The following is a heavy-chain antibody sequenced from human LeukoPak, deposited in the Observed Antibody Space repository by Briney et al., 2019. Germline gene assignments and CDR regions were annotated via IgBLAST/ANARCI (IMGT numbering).Heavy chain of an antibody. D-gene: IGHD6-19*01. Sequence: ASVKVSCKASGYTFTSYGISWVRQAPGQGLEWMGWISAYNGNTNYAQKLQGRVTMTTDTSTSTAYMELRSLRSDDKAVYYCARVSGYSSGWYRYYYYYYMDVWGKGTTVTVSS. CDR3: ARVSGYSSGWYRYYYYYYMDV. CDR1: GYTFTSYG. V-gene: IGHV1-18*01. J-gene: IGHJ6*03. CDR2: ISAYNGNT.